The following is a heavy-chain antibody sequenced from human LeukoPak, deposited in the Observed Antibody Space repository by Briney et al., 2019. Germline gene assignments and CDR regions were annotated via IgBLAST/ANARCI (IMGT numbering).Heavy chain of an antibody. D-gene: IGHD1-26*01. Sequence: PGGALRLSCAASGFSFSDHYMSWIRQAPGKGLEWVAYISNSDSTIDYADSVRGRFIISRDNAKNSLYLQIGSLRGEDTAVYFCARGYTGSHRGIDYWGQETLVTVSS. CDR1: GFSFSDHY. J-gene: IGHJ4*02. CDR3: ARGYTGSHRGIDY. V-gene: IGHV3-11*01. CDR2: ISNSDSTI.